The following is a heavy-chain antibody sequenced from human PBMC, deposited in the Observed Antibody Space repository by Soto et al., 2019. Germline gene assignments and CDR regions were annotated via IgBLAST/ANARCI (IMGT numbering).Heavy chain of an antibody. CDR1: GYMFTTYG. V-gene: IGHV1-18*04. CDR3: ARTGGGMAARPLEY. J-gene: IGHJ4*02. CDR2: ISAYNGNK. D-gene: IGHD6-6*01. Sequence: QVQLVQSGGEVKKPGASVEVSCRTSGYMFTTYGMSWVRQAPGQGLEWMAWISAYNGNKKYAQKYQGIGTMTTDPSTSTDSMELRNLTPEDTGTYFCARTGGGMAARPLEYWGQGTMVSVSS.